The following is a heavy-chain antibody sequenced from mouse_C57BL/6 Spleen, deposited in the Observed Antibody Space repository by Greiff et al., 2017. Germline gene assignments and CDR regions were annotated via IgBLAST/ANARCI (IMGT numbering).Heavy chain of an antibody. CDR2: IDPETGGT. CDR3: TRWAMDY. Sequence: QVQLQQSGAELVRPGASVTLSCKASGYTFTDYEMHWVKQTPVNGLEWIGAIDPETGGTAYNQKFTGKAILTADKSSSTAYMELRSLTSEDSAVYYCTRWAMDYWGQGTSVTVSS. CDR1: GYTFTDYE. J-gene: IGHJ4*01. V-gene: IGHV1-15*01.